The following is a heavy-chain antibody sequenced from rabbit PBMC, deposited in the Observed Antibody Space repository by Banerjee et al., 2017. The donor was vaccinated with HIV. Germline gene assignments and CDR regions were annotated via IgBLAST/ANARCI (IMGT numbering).Heavy chain of an antibody. CDR1: GFSFSSSYW. Sequence: QEQLVEYGGDLVKPGGTLTLTCTASGFSFSSSYWICWVRQAPGKGLEWIGCIVTGSGGSTYYASWAKGRFTISKTSSTTVTLQMTSLTAADTATYFCARAGDYDYTYGYAGYPMWGPGTLVTVS. J-gene: IGHJ4*01. CDR3: ARAGDYDYTYGYAGYPM. V-gene: IGHV1S45*01. CDR2: IVTGSGGST. D-gene: IGHD6-1*01.